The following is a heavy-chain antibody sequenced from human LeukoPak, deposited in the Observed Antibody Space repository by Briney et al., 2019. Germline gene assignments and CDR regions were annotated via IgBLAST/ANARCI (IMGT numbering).Heavy chain of an antibody. V-gene: IGHV3-43*01. CDR1: GFTFDDYT. D-gene: IGHD3-10*01. CDR2: ISWDASIT. J-gene: IGHJ4*02. CDR3: ARDPDYYGSGTYFNHYFDH. Sequence: PGGSLRLSCAASGFTFDDYTMHWVRQAPGKGLEWVSLISWDASITYYADSVKGRFTISRDNAKNSLYLQMNRLAAEDTAVYYCARDPDYYGSGTYFNHYFDHWGQGTLVTVSS.